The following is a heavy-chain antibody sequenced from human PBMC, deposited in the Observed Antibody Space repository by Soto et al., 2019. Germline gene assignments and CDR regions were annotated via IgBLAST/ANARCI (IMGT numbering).Heavy chain of an antibody. D-gene: IGHD3-9*01. CDR3: ARSLNAPRYFGFGAFDI. V-gene: IGHV3-30-3*01. CDR2: ISYDGSNK. Sequence: GGSLRLSCAASGFTFSSYAMHWVRQAPGKGLEWVAVISYDGSNKYYADSVKGRFTISRDNSKNTLYLQMNSLRAEDTAVYYCARSLNAPRYFGFGAFDIWGQGTMVTVS. CDR1: GFTFSSYA. J-gene: IGHJ3*02.